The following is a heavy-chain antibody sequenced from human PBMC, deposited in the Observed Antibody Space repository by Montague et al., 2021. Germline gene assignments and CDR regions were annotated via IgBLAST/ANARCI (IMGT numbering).Heavy chain of an antibody. Sequence: TLSLTCTVSGASINSGGYYWGWLRLLPGEGLEEIGSIYYTGSTYSNPSLTSRVTISVDTSKSQFSLNLTSVTAADTAVYYCARQRVFIVTPAAFFDYWGQGTLVTVSS. CDR1: GASINSGGYY. J-gene: IGHJ4*02. CDR3: ARQRVFIVTPAAFFDY. CDR2: IYYTGST. D-gene: IGHD2-2*01. V-gene: IGHV4-31*03.